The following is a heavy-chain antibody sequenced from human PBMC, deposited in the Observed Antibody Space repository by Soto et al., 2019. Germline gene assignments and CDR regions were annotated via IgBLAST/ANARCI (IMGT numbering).Heavy chain of an antibody. Sequence: SETLSLTCTVSGACISSYYRSWIRQPPGKGLEWIGYIYYSGSTTYNPSLKSRVTISVDTSKNQFSLKLSSVTAADTAVYYCERQIRGVTLIDYWGQGNLVTVSS. V-gene: IGHV4-59*08. CDR3: ERQIRGVTLIDY. J-gene: IGHJ4*02. CDR1: GACISSYY. CDR2: IYYSGST. D-gene: IGHD3-10*01.